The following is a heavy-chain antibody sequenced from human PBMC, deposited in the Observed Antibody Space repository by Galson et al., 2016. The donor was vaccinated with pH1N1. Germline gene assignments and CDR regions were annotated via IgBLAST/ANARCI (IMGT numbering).Heavy chain of an antibody. V-gene: IGHV4-39*01. CDR3: ASKNLPAGREDEYYFDS. Sequence: SETLSLTCTVSGGSISSSTYYWGWIRQPPGKGLEWIGSIYYSGSTYYNPSLKGRDTISADMSKNQFSLKLRSVTAADTAGHYCASKNLPAGREDEYYFDSWGQGTLATVSA. CDR1: GGSISSSTYY. CDR2: IYYSGST. J-gene: IGHJ4*02.